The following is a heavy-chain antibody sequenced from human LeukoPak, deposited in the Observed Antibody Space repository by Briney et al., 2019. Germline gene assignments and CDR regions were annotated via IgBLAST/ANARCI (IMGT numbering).Heavy chain of an antibody. CDR1: GYSISSGYY. D-gene: IGHD1-7*01. CDR3: ARLPYDWNYWFDP. V-gene: IGHV4-38-2*01. J-gene: IGHJ5*02. CDR2: IYHTGNT. Sequence: PSETLSLTCAVSGYSISSGYYWGWIRQPPGKGLEWFGSIYHTGNTYYNTSLKSPVAMSVDASNNQFSLKLSSVTAADTAVYYCARLPYDWNYWFDPWGQGTLVTVSS.